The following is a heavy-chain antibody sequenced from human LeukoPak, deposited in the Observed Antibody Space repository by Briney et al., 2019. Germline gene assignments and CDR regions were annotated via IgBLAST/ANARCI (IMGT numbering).Heavy chain of an antibody. V-gene: IGHV4-38-2*02. D-gene: IGHD3-10*01. CDR3: ARLWFGEFSASVSYYYGMDV. Sequence: KPSETLSLTCTVSGFSISSRYYWGWVRQPPGKGLEWIGSIYYSGSTYYNPSLKSRVTISVDTSKNQFSLKLSSVTAADTAVYYCARLWFGEFSASVSYYYGMDVWGQGTTVTVSS. CDR1: GFSISSRYY. CDR2: IYYSGST. J-gene: IGHJ6*02.